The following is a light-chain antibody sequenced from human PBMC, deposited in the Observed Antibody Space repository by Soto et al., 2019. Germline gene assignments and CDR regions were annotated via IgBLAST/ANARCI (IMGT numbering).Light chain of an antibody. CDR2: SVS. J-gene: IGKJ4*01. CDR3: QQYNKWPLT. V-gene: IGKV3-15*01. Sequence: EIVMTQSPATLSVSPGERATLSCRASQSVYTTLAWYQQRLGQAPRLLIYSVSTSATGIPARFSGSGSGTESTLTISSLQSEDIAFYYCQQYNKWPLTFGGGTTVEIK. CDR1: QSVYTT.